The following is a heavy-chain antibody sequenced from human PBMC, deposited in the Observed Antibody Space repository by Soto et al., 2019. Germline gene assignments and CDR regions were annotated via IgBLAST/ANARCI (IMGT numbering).Heavy chain of an antibody. CDR3: ARGSYMLPYYYGMDV. V-gene: IGHV3-21*01. Sequence: PGGSLRLSCAASGFTFSSYSMNWVRQAPGKGLEWVSSISSSSSYIYYADSVKGRFTISRDNAKNSLYLQMNSLRAEDTAVYYCARGSYMLPYYYGMDVWGQGTRVTVSS. CDR2: ISSSSSYI. D-gene: IGHD2-8*01. J-gene: IGHJ6*02. CDR1: GFTFSSYS.